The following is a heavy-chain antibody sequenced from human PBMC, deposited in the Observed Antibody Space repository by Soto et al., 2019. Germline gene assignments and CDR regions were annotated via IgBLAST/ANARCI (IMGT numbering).Heavy chain of an antibody. CDR3: AKDEGDGYNFDY. CDR2: ISYDGSNK. Sequence: QVQLVESGGGVVQPGRSLRLSCAASGFTFSSYGMHWVRQAPGKGLEWVAVISYDGSNKYYADSVKGRFTISRDNSKNTLYLQMNSLRAEDTAVYYGAKDEGDGYNFDYWGQVTLVTVSS. V-gene: IGHV3-30*18. J-gene: IGHJ4*02. D-gene: IGHD5-12*01. CDR1: GFTFSSYG.